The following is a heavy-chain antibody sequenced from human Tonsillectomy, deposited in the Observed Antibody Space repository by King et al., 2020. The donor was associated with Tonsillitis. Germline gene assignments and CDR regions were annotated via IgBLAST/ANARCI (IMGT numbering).Heavy chain of an antibody. CDR2: ISSTTSTI. CDR3: ARGGAPFYSGNERDLEYYYYGMDV. V-gene: IGHV3-11*01. Sequence: VQLVESGGGFVKPGGSLRLSCAASGFSFSDYYMSWIRQAPGKGLEWVSYISSTTSTIYYADFVKGRFTISRDNAKNSLYLQMNSLRAEDTAVYYCARGGAPFYSGNERDLEYYYYGMDVWGQGTTVTVSS. D-gene: IGHD5-12*01. J-gene: IGHJ6*02. CDR1: GFSFSDYY.